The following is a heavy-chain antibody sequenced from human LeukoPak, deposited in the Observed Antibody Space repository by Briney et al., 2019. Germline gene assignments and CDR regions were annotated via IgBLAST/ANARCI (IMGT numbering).Heavy chain of an antibody. CDR3: AKDRDYGDYPSAYYYYMDV. CDR1: GFTFSSYG. D-gene: IGHD4-17*01. J-gene: IGHJ6*03. Sequence: GGSLRLSCAASGFTFSSYGIYWVRQAPGEGLEWGAFIRYDGTNKWYADSVKGRFTISRDNSKNTLYLQMNSLRVEDTAVYHCAKDRDYGDYPSAYYYYMDVWGKGTTVTVSS. CDR2: IRYDGTNK. V-gene: IGHV3-30*02.